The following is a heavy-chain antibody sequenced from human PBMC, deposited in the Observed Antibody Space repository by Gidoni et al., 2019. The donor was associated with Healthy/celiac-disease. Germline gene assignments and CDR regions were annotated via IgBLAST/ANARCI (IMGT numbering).Heavy chain of an antibody. CDR3: ATIIAVAGTIAFDI. J-gene: IGHJ3*02. CDR1: GFTFSSYG. Sequence: QLQLVESGGGVVQPGKSLRLSCAASGFTFSSYGMHWVRQAPGKGLEWVAVISYDGSNKYYADSVKGRLTISRENSKNTLYLQMNSLRAEDTAVYYCATIIAVAGTIAFDIWGQGTMVTVSS. CDR2: ISYDGSNK. D-gene: IGHD6-19*01. V-gene: IGHV3-30*03.